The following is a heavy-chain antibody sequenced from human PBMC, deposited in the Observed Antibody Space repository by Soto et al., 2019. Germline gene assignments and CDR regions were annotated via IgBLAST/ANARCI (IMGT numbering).Heavy chain of an antibody. CDR2: ISGSGGST. D-gene: IGHD3-22*01. CDR1: GFTFSSYA. V-gene: IGHV3-23*01. Sequence: HPGGSLRLSCAASGFTFSSYAMSWVRQAPGKGLEWVSAISGSGGSTYYADSVKGRFTISRDNSKNTLYLQMNSLRAEDTAVYYCAKPYLGWGITMIVREYYFDYWGQGTLVTVSS. CDR3: AKPYLGWGITMIVREYYFDY. J-gene: IGHJ4*02.